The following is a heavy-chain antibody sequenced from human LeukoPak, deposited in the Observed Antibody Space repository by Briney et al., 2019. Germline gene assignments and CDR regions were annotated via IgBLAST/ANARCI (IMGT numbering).Heavy chain of an antibody. CDR3: APLRDYGLKTGY. Sequence: SETLSLTCTVSGYSISSGYYWGWIRQPPGKGLEWIGSIYHSGSTYYNPSLKSRVTISVDTSKNQFSLKLSSVTAADTAVYYCAPLRDYGLKTGYWGQGTLVTVSS. D-gene: IGHD3-10*01. CDR2: IYHSGST. CDR1: GYSISSGYY. V-gene: IGHV4-38-2*02. J-gene: IGHJ4*02.